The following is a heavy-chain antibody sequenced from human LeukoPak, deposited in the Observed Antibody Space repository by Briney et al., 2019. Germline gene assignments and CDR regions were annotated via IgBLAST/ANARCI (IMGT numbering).Heavy chain of an antibody. CDR3: AAVREYGNGWYSEYIDY. Sequence: SVKVSCKASGFTFTNSAMQWVRQARGQRLEWIGWFVVGSGNTNYAQKFQERVTITRDLSTSTAYMEVSSLRSEDTAVYYCAAVREYGNGWYSEYIDYWGQGTLVTVSS. J-gene: IGHJ4*02. CDR1: GFTFTNSA. V-gene: IGHV1-58*02. CDR2: FVVGSGNT. D-gene: IGHD6-19*01.